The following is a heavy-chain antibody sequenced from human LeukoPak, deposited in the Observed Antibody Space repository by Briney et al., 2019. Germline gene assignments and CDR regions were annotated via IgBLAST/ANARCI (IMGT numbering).Heavy chain of an antibody. CDR1: GGSISSSSYY. D-gene: IGHD7-27*01. CDR3: ARHSWGDYYYGMDV. V-gene: IGHV4-39*01. CDR2: IYYSGST. J-gene: IGHJ6*02. Sequence: SETLSLTCTVSGGSISSSSYYWGWIRQPPGKGLEWIGSIYYSGSTYYNPSLKSRVTISVDTSKNQFSLKLSSVTAADTAVYYCARHSWGDYYYGMDVWGQGTTVTVSS.